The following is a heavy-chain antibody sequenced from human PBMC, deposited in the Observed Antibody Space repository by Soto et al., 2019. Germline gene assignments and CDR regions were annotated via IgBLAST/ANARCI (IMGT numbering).Heavy chain of an antibody. CDR1: GSTFSNYD. D-gene: IGHD1-1*01. V-gene: IGHV3-30*18. J-gene: IGHJ4*02. Sequence: QVQLVQSGGGVVQPGRSLSLSCEASGSTFSNYDMDWVRQAPGKGLEWVAIISFDGSKTYYADSVKGRFTVSRDNSRSTVYLQMNSLGVDDTAVYYCVKWNGYGDYWGQGTLVTVSS. CDR3: VKWNGYGDY. CDR2: ISFDGSKT.